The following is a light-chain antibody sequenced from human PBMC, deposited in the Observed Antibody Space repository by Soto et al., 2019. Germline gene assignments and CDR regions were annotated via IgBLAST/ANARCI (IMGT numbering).Light chain of an antibody. CDR3: QQYDSYSYT. J-gene: IGKJ2*01. CDR1: QTIGNW. Sequence: IQMTQSPSTLSASVGDRVTITCRASQTIGNWLAWYQQKTGKAPKLVIYDASSLERGVPSRFSGSRSGTEFTLTISSLQPDDFATYYCQQYDSYSYTFGQGTKLEIK. CDR2: DAS. V-gene: IGKV1-5*01.